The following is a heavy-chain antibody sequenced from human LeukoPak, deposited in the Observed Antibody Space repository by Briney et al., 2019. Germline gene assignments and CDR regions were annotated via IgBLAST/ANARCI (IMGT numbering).Heavy chain of an antibody. CDR1: GYTFTGYY. Sequence: ASVKVSCKASGYTFTGYYMHWVRQAPGQGLEWMGWINPNSGGTNYAQKFQGWVTMTRDTSISTAYMELSRLRSDDTAVYYCARDLENSGNCGGDCAAEYWGQGTLVTVSS. CDR2: INPNSGGT. CDR3: ARDLENSGNCGGDCAAEY. V-gene: IGHV1-2*04. J-gene: IGHJ4*02. D-gene: IGHD2-21*01.